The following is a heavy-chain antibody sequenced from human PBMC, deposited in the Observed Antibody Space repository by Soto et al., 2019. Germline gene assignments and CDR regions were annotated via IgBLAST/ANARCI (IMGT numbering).Heavy chain of an antibody. V-gene: IGHV1-58*02. CDR1: GFTFSNSA. CDR3: ATVNFLGSPRGGFDY. D-gene: IGHD3-10*01. CDR2: IVVGSGNT. Sequence: GASVKVSCKASGFTFSNSAIQWMRQARGERLEWIGWIVVGSGNTNYAQKIQERVTIIRDMSTSTSYMELSSLTSEDTAVYYCATVNFLGSPRGGFDYWGQGTLVTVSS. J-gene: IGHJ4*02.